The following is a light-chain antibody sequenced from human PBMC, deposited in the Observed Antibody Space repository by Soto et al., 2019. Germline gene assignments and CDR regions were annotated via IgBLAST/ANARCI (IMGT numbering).Light chain of an antibody. J-gene: IGKJ4*01. Sequence: DIQLTQSPSFLSASVGDRVTITCRASQGISSYLAWYQQKPGKAPKLLIYAASTLQSGVPSRFSGSGSGTEFTLTISRLQPEDFATYYCQQRNTFGGGTKVEIK. CDR2: AAS. V-gene: IGKV1-9*01. CDR3: QQRNT. CDR1: QGISSY.